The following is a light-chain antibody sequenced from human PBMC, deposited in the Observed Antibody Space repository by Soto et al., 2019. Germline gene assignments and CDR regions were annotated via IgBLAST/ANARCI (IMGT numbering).Light chain of an antibody. CDR1: QSVSSNY. V-gene: IGKV3-20*01. CDR2: DAS. CDR3: QQYSSSRT. J-gene: IGKJ1*01. Sequence: EIVLTQSPGTLSLSPGERATLSCRASQSVSSNYLAWYQQKPGQAPRLLTYDASSRATGIPDRFSGSGSGTDFTLTISRLEPEDFAVYYCQQYSSSRTFGQGTKVDIK.